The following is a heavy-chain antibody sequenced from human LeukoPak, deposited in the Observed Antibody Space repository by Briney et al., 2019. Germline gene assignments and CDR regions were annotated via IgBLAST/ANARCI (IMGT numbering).Heavy chain of an antibody. J-gene: IGHJ5*02. CDR3: ARAPHLSIAARRDNWFDP. CDR2: IIAYNGDT. V-gene: IGHV1-18*01. D-gene: IGHD6-6*01. Sequence: GASVKVSCKASGYNFTRYGSSWVRQAPGQGLEWMGWIIAYNGDTNYAQKFQGRVTMTPDTSTSTAYMELRSLRSDDTAVYYCARAPHLSIAARRDNWFDPWGQGTLVTVSS. CDR1: GYNFTRYG.